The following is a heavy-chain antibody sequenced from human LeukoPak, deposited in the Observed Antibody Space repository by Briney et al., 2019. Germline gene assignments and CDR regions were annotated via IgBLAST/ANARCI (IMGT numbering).Heavy chain of an antibody. CDR1: GFNFNNSG. Sequence: GGSLRLSCAGSGFNFNNSGMHWVRQAPGKGLEWVAVISFDGKNQHYAGSVKGRFATSRDNSKNTVYLQMNSLRPEDTAVYYCAKDLPAETKMGGFDFWGQGALVTVSS. J-gene: IGHJ4*02. CDR2: ISFDGKNQ. CDR3: AKDLPAETKMGGFDF. V-gene: IGHV3-30*18. D-gene: IGHD4-11*01.